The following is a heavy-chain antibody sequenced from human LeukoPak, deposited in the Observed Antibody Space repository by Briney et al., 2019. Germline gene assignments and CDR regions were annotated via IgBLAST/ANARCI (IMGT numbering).Heavy chain of an antibody. D-gene: IGHD5-18*01. CDR1: GFTISSYG. CDR3: ARDPGIQLGFDYGMDV. J-gene: IGHJ6*02. V-gene: IGHV3-30*02. Sequence: GGSLRLSCAASGFTISSYGMHWVRQTPGKGLAWVAFIRYDGSNKYYADSVKGRFTISRDNAKNTLYLQMNSLRAEDTAVYYCARDPGIQLGFDYGMDVWGQGTTVTVSS. CDR2: IRYDGSNK.